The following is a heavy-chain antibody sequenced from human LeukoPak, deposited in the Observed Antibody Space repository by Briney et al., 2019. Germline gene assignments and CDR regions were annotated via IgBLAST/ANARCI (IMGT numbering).Heavy chain of an antibody. Sequence: GGSLRLSCAASGFTFSSCAMSWVREAPGKGLEWVSAISGSGGRPYYADSVKGRFTISRDNSKNTLYLQMNSLRAEDTAVYYCARHPEPGYCSSTSCHESYFDYWGQGTLVTVSS. CDR1: GFTFSSCA. D-gene: IGHD2-2*01. J-gene: IGHJ4*02. CDR2: ISGSGGRP. V-gene: IGHV3-23*01. CDR3: ARHPEPGYCSSTSCHESYFDY.